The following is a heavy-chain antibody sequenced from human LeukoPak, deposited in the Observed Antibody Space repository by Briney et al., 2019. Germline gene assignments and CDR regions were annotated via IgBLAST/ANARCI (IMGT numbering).Heavy chain of an antibody. CDR1: GGSISSDY. V-gene: IGHV4-59*01. CDR2: IYCSGRT. Sequence: PSETLSLTCTVSGGSISSDYWSWIRQPPGKGLEWIGYIYCSGRTYYNPSLKSRITISVDTSKNQFSLKLSSVTAADTAVYYCARGFYSPHYWGQGTLVSVSS. CDR3: ARGFYSPHY. J-gene: IGHJ4*02. D-gene: IGHD4-11*01.